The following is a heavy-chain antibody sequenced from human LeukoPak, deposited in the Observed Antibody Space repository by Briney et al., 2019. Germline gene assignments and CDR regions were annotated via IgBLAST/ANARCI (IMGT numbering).Heavy chain of an antibody. J-gene: IGHJ4*02. D-gene: IGHD3-22*01. V-gene: IGHV1-69*13. CDR1: GGTFISYA. Sequence: ASVKVSCKASGGTFISYAISWVRQAPGQGLEWMGGIIPIFGTANYAQKFQGRVTITADESTSTAYMELSSLRSEDTAVYYCARSSSGYYYFDYWGQGTLVTVSS. CDR2: IIPIFGTA. CDR3: ARSSSGYYYFDY.